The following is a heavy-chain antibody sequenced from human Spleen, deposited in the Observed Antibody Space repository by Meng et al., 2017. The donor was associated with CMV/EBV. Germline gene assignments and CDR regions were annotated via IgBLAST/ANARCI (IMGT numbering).Heavy chain of an antibody. CDR1: GGSISSTNYY. J-gene: IGHJ4*02. Sequence: QLHLQESGPGLVKSSETLSLTCTVSGGSISSTNYYWGWIRQPPGKGLEWIGSISYSGTTYYSPSLKSRVTISVDTPKKQFSLKLNSVTAADTAVYSCAGFGHYFDSSGFYLGVPLDNWGQGTLVTVSS. CDR3: AGFGHYFDSSGFYLGVPLDN. V-gene: IGHV4-39*01. CDR2: ISYSGTT. D-gene: IGHD3-22*01.